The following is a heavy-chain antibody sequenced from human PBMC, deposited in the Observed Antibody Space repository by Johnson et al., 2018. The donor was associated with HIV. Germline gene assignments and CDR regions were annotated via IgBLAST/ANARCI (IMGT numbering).Heavy chain of an antibody. J-gene: IGHJ3*02. D-gene: IGHD3-3*01. CDR2: IRYDGSNK. V-gene: IGHV3-30*02. CDR1: GFTFSSYG. CDR3: ASAGGTHFNFWSGYNREGDAFDI. Sequence: QVQLVESGGGVVQPGGSLRLSCAASGFTFSSYGMHWVRQAPGKGLEWVAFIRYDGSNKYYADSVKGRFTISRDNSKNTLYLQMNSLRAEDTAVYYCASAGGTHFNFWSGYNREGDAFDIWGQGTMVTVSS.